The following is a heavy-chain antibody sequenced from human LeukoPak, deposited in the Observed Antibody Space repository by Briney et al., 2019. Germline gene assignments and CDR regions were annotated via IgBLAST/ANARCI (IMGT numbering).Heavy chain of an antibody. J-gene: IGHJ4*02. Sequence: PGGSLRLSCAASGFTFSSYTMSWVRQAPGKGLEWVSAISSRGGSTYYADSVKGRFTISRDNSKNTLYLQMNSLRAEDTAVYYCAKRSGYDYGYFDYWGQGTLVTVSS. CDR1: GFTFSSYT. CDR2: ISSRGGST. V-gene: IGHV3-23*01. D-gene: IGHD5-12*01. CDR3: AKRSGYDYGYFDY.